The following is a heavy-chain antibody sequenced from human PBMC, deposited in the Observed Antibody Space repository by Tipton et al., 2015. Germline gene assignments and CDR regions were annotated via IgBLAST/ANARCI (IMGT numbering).Heavy chain of an antibody. V-gene: IGHV4-34*01. CDR1: GGSFSDYY. CDR2: INHGGST. Sequence: LRLSCAVYGGSFSDYYWSWIRQSPGKGLEWIGEINHGGSTNYNPSLKSRVTISVDTSKNQFSLKVRSVPAADTAVYYCGRLSYSRGFFWGQGILVTVSS. D-gene: IGHD5-18*01. CDR3: GRLSYSRGFF. J-gene: IGHJ4*02.